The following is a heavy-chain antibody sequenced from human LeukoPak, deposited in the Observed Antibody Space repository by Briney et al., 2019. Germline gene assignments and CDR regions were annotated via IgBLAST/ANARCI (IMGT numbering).Heavy chain of an antibody. V-gene: IGHV3-74*01. CDR1: GFTFSSYW. D-gene: IGHD1-26*01. CDR2: INSDGSST. CDR3: AARGIRSGGHGYY. J-gene: IGHJ4*02. Sequence: GGSLRLSCAASGFTFSSYWMHWVRQAPGKGLVWVSRINSDGSSTSYADSVKGRFTISRDNAKNTLYLQMNSLRAEDTAVYYCAARGIRSGGHGYYWGQGTLVTVSS.